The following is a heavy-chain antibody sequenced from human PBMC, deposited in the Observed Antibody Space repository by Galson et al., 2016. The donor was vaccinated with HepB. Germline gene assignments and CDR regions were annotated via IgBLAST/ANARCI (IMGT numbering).Heavy chain of an antibody. Sequence: SLTLSCAASGFTFSGYEMNWVRQAPGKGLEWLSFISSGGTLRKYADSVKGRSSISRDDSKDTLFLQIDSLGVEDTAVYYCAREGHSGYYRSHFDYWGQGILVTVSS. CDR2: ISSGGTLR. CDR1: GFTFSGYE. V-gene: IGHV3-48*03. D-gene: IGHD5-12*01. J-gene: IGHJ4*02. CDR3: AREGHSGYYRSHFDY.